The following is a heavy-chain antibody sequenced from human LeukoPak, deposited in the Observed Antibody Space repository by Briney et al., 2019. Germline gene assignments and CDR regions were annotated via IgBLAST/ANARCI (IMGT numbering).Heavy chain of an antibody. CDR1: GFTFSSYW. V-gene: IGHV3-74*01. CDR3: ARALGRVQLWGILVY. J-gene: IGHJ4*02. D-gene: IGHD5-18*01. Sequence: GGSPLLSCAASGFTFSSYWMHWVRQAPGKGLVRVSRINSDGSSTSYADSVKGRFTISRDNSKNTLYLQMNSLRAEDTAVYYCARALGRVQLWGILVYWGQGTLVTVSS. CDR2: INSDGSST.